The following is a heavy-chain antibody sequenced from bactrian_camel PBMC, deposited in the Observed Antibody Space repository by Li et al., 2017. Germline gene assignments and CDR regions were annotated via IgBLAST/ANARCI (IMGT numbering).Heavy chain of an antibody. Sequence: QVQLVESGGGSVQAGGSLRLTCARSGLEYCRFDMGWYRQAPGKERDFVAHIGFEGDINLDESVKGRFTISQDYAKNTMYLQMNSLKPEDTAMYYCAAGQGEGRGCPVEATTSEFGYGGQGTQVTVS. J-gene: IGHJ6*01. D-gene: IGHD3*01. CDR3: AAGQGEGRGCPVEATTSEFGY. CDR1: GLEYCRFD. V-gene: IGHV3S55*01. CDR2: IGFEGDI.